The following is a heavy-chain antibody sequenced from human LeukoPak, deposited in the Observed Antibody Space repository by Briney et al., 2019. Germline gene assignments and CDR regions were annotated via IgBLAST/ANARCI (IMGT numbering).Heavy chain of an antibody. CDR3: VRDRELNY. CDR1: GGSISSGGCY. Sequence: SETLSLTCTVSGGSISSGGCYWSWIRQPPGKGLEWIGYIYNSGSTNYSPSLKSRVTISVDTSKNQFSLNLGSVTAADTAVYYCVRDRELNYWGQGTLVTVSS. J-gene: IGHJ4*02. D-gene: IGHD3-10*01. CDR2: IYNSGST. V-gene: IGHV4-61*08.